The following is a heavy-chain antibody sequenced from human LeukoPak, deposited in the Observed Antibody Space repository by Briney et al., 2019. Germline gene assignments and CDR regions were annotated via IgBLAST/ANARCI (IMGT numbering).Heavy chain of an antibody. CDR1: GGSISSYY. CDR3: ARGYDKPAY. CDR2: IYYSGST. V-gene: IGHV4-59*01. D-gene: IGHD3-9*01. J-gene: IGHJ4*02. Sequence: SSETLSLTCTVSGGSISSYYWSWIRQPPGKGLEWIGYIYYSGSTNYNPSLKSRVTISIDTSRNQFSLKLSSVTAADTAIYYCARGYDKPAYWGQGTLVTVSS.